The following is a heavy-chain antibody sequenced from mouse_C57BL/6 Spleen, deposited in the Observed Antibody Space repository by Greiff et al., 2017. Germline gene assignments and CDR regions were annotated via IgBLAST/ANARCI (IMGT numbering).Heavy chain of an antibody. J-gene: IGHJ4*01. V-gene: IGHV1-64*01. Sequence: VQLQQPGAELVKPGASVKLSCKASGYTFTSYWMHWVKQRPGQGLEWIGMIHPNSGSTNYNEKFKSKATLTVDKSSSPAYMQLSSLTSEDSAVYYCARYGYDYAMDYWGQGTSVTVSS. CDR2: IHPNSGST. CDR3: ARYGYDYAMDY. CDR1: GYTFTSYW. D-gene: IGHD2-2*01.